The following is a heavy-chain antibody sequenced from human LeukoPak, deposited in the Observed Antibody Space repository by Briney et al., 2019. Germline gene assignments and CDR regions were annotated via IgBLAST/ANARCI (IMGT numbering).Heavy chain of an antibody. CDR1: GFTFSNAW. Sequence: GGSLRLSCAASGFTFSNAWMSWVRQAPGKGLEWVSAISGSGGSTYYADSVMGRFTISRDNSKNTLYLQMNSLRAEDTAVYYCAKDKGDYGSGSYYNSAFDPWGQGTLVTVSS. V-gene: IGHV3-23*01. D-gene: IGHD3-10*01. CDR2: ISGSGGST. CDR3: AKDKGDYGSGSYYNSAFDP. J-gene: IGHJ5*02.